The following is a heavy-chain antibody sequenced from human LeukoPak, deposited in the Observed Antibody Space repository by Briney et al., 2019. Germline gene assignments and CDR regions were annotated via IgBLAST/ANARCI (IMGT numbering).Heavy chain of an antibody. CDR3: ARDESGGSYWDY. CDR1: GYTFTSYG. CDR2: ISAYNGNT. V-gene: IGHV1-18*01. Sequence: ASVKVSCRASGYTFTSYGISWVRQARGQGLEWMGWISAYNGNTNYAQKLQGRVTVTTDTSTSTAYMELRSLRSDDTAVYYCARDESGGSYWDYWGQGTLVTVSS. J-gene: IGHJ4*02. D-gene: IGHD1-26*01.